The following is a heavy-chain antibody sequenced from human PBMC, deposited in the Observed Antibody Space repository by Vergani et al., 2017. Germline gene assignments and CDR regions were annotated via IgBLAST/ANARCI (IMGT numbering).Heavy chain of an antibody. Sequence: QVQLVQSGAEVKKPGASVKVSCKASGFTFTNYYIHWVRQAPGQGLEWVGIINTRDGGSSYGQKFQGRVSMTRDASTSTVYMELSNVRPYDTALYYCTRGDMVRGVDFDYWGQGTLVTVSS. CDR2: INTRDGGS. D-gene: IGHD3-10*01. CDR3: TRGDMVRGVDFDY. CDR1: GFTFTNYY. V-gene: IGHV1-46*03. J-gene: IGHJ4*02.